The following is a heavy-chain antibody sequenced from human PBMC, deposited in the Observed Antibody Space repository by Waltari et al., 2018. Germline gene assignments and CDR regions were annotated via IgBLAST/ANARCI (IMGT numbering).Heavy chain of an antibody. V-gene: IGHV3-72*01. CDR3: ARAFQYGGTSHFDD. Sequence: EVQLAESGGGLVQPGGSLRLSCAVSGFTFSDYYMDWVRQAPGKGVEWVARSRNKANRYTTEYAASVKGRFTISRDDSKNSLNLQMNSLETDDTAVYFCARAFQYGGTSHFDDWGQGTLVTVSS. CDR2: SRNKANRYTT. CDR1: GFTFSDYY. D-gene: IGHD1-26*01. J-gene: IGHJ4*02.